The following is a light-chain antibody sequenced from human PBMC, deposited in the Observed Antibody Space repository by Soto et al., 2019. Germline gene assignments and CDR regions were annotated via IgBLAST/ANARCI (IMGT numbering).Light chain of an antibody. CDR3: SSYTTTNTVV. V-gene: IGLV2-14*03. J-gene: IGLJ3*02. CDR2: DVS. Sequence: QSALTQPASVSGSPGQSITISCTGTSSDVGSYNYVSWYQQHPGKVPKLMIYDVSNRPSGISNRFSGSKSDNTASLTISGLQAEDEADYYCSSYTTTNTVVFGGGTKLTVL. CDR1: SSDVGSYNY.